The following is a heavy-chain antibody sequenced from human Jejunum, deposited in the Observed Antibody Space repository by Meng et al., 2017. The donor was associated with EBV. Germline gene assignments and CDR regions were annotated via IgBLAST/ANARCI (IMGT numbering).Heavy chain of an antibody. V-gene: IGHV1-2*06. CDR1: RYIFPDYA. D-gene: IGHD3-9*01. Sequence: QLGRVGVEVRKPGATLKGSWEASRYIFPDYATHRRRQAPGHGLEWVGRMNSNRGSTNYAQKFQGRVTMTRDSSISTAYMDLSGLRSDDTALYYCARATLSGYHDRFFDYWGQGTLVTVSS. CDR3: ARATLSGYHDRFFDY. J-gene: IGHJ4*02. CDR2: MNSNRGST.